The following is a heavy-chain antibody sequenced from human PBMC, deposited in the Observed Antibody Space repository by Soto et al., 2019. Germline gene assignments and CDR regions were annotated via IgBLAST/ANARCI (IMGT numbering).Heavy chain of an antibody. J-gene: IGHJ6*02. CDR2: ISHDGSNK. D-gene: IGHD6-19*01. CDR1: GFTFSSYG. CDR3: ATHLLAVAGYLHGRDV. V-gene: IGHV3-30*03. Sequence: QVQLVESGGGVVQPGRSLRLSCAASGFTFSSYGMHWVRQAPGKGLEWVAVISHDGSNKYFADSVKGRFTISRDNSQNTLYLQMNSLRAEDTAVYYCATHLLAVAGYLHGRDVWGQGSTVTVSS.